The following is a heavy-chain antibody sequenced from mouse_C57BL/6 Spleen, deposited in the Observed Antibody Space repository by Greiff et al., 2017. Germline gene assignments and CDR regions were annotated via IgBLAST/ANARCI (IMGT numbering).Heavy chain of an antibody. V-gene: IGHV1-19*01. Sequence: VQLKQSGPVLVKPGASVKMSCKASGYTFTDYYMNWVKQSHGKSLEWIGVINPYNGGTSYNQKFKGKATLTVDKSSSTAYMELNSLTSEDSAVYYCARGTGFFDYWGQGTTLTGSS. J-gene: IGHJ2*01. D-gene: IGHD4-1*01. CDR3: ARGTGFFDY. CDR1: GYTFTDYY. CDR2: INPYNGGT.